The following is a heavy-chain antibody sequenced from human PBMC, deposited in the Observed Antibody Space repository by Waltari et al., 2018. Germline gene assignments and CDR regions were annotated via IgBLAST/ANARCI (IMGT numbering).Heavy chain of an antibody. CDR2: IYYSGST. Sequence: QVQLQESGPGLVKPSETLSLTCTVSGGSISSHYWRWLRQPPGKGLEWIGYIYYSGSTNYNPSLKSRVTISVDTSKNQFSLKLSSVTAADTAVYYCASHYYGSGSYWHNWFDPWGQGTLVTVSS. V-gene: IGHV4-59*11. D-gene: IGHD3-10*01. CDR1: GGSISSHY. CDR3: ASHYYGSGSYWHNWFDP. J-gene: IGHJ5*02.